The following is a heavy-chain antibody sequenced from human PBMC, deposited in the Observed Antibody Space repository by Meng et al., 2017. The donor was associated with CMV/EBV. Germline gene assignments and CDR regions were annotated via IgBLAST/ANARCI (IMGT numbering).Heavy chain of an antibody. CDR3: ARDKYYYDSSGYYLYWYFDL. J-gene: IGHJ2*01. V-gene: IGHV3-33*01. D-gene: IGHD3-22*01. CDR1: FSSYG. Sequence: FSSYGMHWVRQAPGKGLEWVAVIWYDGSNKYYADSVKGRFTISRDNSKNTLYLQMNSLRAEDTAVYYCARDKYYYDSSGYYLYWYFDLWGRGTLVTVSS. CDR2: IWYDGSNK.